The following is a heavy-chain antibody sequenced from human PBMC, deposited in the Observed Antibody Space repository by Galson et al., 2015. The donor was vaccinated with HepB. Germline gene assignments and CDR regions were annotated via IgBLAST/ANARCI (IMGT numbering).Heavy chain of an antibody. CDR1: GYAFTDFG. D-gene: IGHD1-7*01. CDR2: INVHSGNT. CDR3: ARGAGNFQ. J-gene: IGHJ4*02. V-gene: IGHV1-18*01. Sequence: SVKVSCKASGYAFTDFGISWVRQTPEQGLEWMGWINVHSGNTIYAQKYKARVTMTADTSTTTAHMELRNLRSDDTAIYYCARGAGNFQWGQGTLVIVSP.